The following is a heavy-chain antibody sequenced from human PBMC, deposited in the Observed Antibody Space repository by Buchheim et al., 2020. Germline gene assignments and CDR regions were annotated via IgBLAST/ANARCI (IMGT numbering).Heavy chain of an antibody. CDR3: ARGVPHYDSSGYYQFDY. V-gene: IGHV3-48*01. CDR2: ISSISSAV. D-gene: IGHD3-22*01. J-gene: IGHJ4*02. CDR1: GFIFSSYS. Sequence: EVQLVESGGGLIQPGGSLRLSCAASGFIFSSYSMNWVRQAPGKGLEWVLYISSISSAVYFADSVKGLFTISRDNAKNSLYLQMNSLRVEDTAVYYCARGVPHYDSSGYYQFDYWGQGTL.